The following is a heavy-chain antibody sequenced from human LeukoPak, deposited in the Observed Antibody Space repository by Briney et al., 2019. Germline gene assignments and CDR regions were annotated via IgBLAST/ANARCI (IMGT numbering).Heavy chain of an antibody. CDR1: GFTFSNYW. J-gene: IGHJ4*02. CDR2: ISSNGGST. V-gene: IGHV3-64*01. CDR3: ARDCGSYYGFDY. Sequence: GGSLRLSCAASGFTFSNYWMSWVRQAPGKGLEYVSAISSNGGSTYYANSVKGRFTISRDNSKNTLYLQMGSLRAEDMAVYYCARDCGSYYGFDYWGQGTLVTVSS. D-gene: IGHD1-26*01.